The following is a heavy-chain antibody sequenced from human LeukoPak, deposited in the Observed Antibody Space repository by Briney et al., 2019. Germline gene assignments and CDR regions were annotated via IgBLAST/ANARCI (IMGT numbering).Heavy chain of an antibody. J-gene: IGHJ4*02. Sequence: PGGSLRLSCAASGFTFSSYWMHWVRQAPGKGLVWVSRINSDGSSTSYADSVKGRFTISRDNAKNTLYLQMNSLRAEDTAVYYCASEARPPYYDYVWGSYRYTGPFDYWGQGTLVTVSS. CDR1: GFTFSSYW. CDR2: INSDGSST. D-gene: IGHD3-16*02. CDR3: ASEARPPYYDYVWGSYRYTGPFDY. V-gene: IGHV3-74*01.